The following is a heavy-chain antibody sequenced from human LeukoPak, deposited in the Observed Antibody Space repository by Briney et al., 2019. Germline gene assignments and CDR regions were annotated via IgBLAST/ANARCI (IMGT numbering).Heavy chain of an antibody. D-gene: IGHD6-13*01. Sequence: VASVKVSCKASGYSFTAYYMHWVRQAPGQGLEWMGWINPNSGVTNYAQKLQGRVTMTRDTSINTAYMELSRLRSDDTAMYYCARDDSSSWSPATYWGQGTLVTVSS. J-gene: IGHJ4*02. V-gene: IGHV1-2*02. CDR3: ARDDSSSWSPATY. CDR1: GYSFTAYY. CDR2: INPNSGVT.